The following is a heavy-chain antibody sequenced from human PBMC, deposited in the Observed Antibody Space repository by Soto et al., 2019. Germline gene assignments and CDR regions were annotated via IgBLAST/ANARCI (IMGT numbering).Heavy chain of an antibody. CDR2: MNPNSGHT. CDR1: GYTFTSHD. D-gene: IGHD3-9*01. J-gene: IGHJ5*02. V-gene: IGHV1-8*01. Sequence: QVQLVQSGAEVKKPGASVKVSCKASGYTFTSHDINWMRQATGQGLEWMGWMNPNSGHTNYAQKFQGRVTMTRDTSISTAYMELTNLRSEDTAIYYCASDMSPTWVQGTLVTVSS. CDR3: ASDMSPT.